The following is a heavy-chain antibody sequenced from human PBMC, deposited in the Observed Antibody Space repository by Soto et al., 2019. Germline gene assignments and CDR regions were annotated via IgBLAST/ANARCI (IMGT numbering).Heavy chain of an antibody. D-gene: IGHD1-26*01. CDR1: GGSISSGDYY. Sequence: QVQLQESGPGLVKPSQTLSLTCTVSGGSISSGDYYWSWIRQPPGKCLEWIGYIYYSGSTYYNPSLKSRVTISVDTSKNQFSLKLSSVTAADTAVYYCARTVWREPYYFDYWGQGTLVTVSS. J-gene: IGHJ4*02. CDR3: ARTVWREPYYFDY. CDR2: IYYSGST. V-gene: IGHV4-30-4*01.